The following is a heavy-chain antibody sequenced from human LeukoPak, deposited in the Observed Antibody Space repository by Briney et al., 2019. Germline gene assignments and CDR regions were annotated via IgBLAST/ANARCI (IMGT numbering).Heavy chain of an antibody. CDR3: AKGDCSSTSCYRGLRFLEWLSPAYFDY. J-gene: IGHJ4*02. V-gene: IGHV3-23*01. CDR2: ISGSGGST. D-gene: IGHD2-2*02. Sequence: GGSLRLSYAASGFTFSSYAMSWVRQAPGKGLEWVSAISGSGGSTYYADSVKGRFTISRDNSKNTLYLQMNSLRAEDTAVYYCAKGDCSSTSCYRGLRFLEWLSPAYFDYWGQGTLVTVSS. CDR1: GFTFSSYA.